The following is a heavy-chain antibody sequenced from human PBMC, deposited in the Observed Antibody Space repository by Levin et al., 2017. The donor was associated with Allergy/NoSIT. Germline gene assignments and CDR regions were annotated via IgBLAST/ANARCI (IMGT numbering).Heavy chain of an antibody. Sequence: SETLSLTCAVYGGSFSGYYWSWIRQPPGKGLEWIGEINHSGSTNYNPSLKSRVTISVDTSKNQFSLKLSSVTAADTAVYYCARVFPTAQAVGATFQEDYWGQGTLVTVSS. CDR2: INHSGST. D-gene: IGHD1-26*01. CDR1: GGSFSGYY. CDR3: ARVFPTAQAVGATFQEDY. J-gene: IGHJ4*02. V-gene: IGHV4-34*01.